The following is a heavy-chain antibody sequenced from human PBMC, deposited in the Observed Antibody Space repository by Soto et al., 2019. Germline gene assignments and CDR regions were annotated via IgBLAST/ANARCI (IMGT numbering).Heavy chain of an antibody. CDR2: IKQDGSEK. CDR3: ERGGAWFIDY. Sequence: EVQLVESGGGLVQPGGSLRLSCTASGFSFSNSWMSWVRRIPGKGLEWVAHIKQDGSEKYHVDSVKGRLTISRDNAKNSLYLQMNSLRAEDTAVYYCERGGAWFIDYWGQGTLVTVSS. J-gene: IGHJ4*02. CDR1: GFSFSNSW. V-gene: IGHV3-7*01. D-gene: IGHD3-10*01.